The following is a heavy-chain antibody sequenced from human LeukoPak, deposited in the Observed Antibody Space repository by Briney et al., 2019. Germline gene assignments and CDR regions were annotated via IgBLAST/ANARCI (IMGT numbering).Heavy chain of an antibody. V-gene: IGHV3-33*01. CDR1: GFTFGDYA. CDR3: ARDIGGGNSNWFDP. CDR2: IWYDGGNK. J-gene: IGHJ5*02. Sequence: GGSLRLSCTASGFTFGDYAMSWIRQAPGKGLEWVAVIWYDGGNKYYADSVKGRFTISRDNSKNTLYLQMNSLRAEDTAVYYCARDIGGGNSNWFDPWGQGTLVTVSS. D-gene: IGHD4-23*01.